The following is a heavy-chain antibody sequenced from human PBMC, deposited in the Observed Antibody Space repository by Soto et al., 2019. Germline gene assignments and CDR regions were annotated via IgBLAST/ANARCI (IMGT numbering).Heavy chain of an antibody. CDR1: GGSISSYY. CDR2: IYYSGRT. D-gene: IGHD2-15*01. CDR3: ARHAPYCSGGSCRNYYFDY. V-gene: IGHV4-59*08. J-gene: IGHJ4*02. Sequence: QVQLQESGPGLVKPSETLSLTCTVSGGSISSYYWRWIRQPPGKGLEWIGYIYYSGRTNYNPSLKSRVTISLDTAKNHSALKLSSVTAADTAVYYCARHAPYCSGGSCRNYYFDYWGQGTLVTVSS.